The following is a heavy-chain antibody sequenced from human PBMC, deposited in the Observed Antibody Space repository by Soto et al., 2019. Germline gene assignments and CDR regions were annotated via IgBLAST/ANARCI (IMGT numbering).Heavy chain of an antibody. D-gene: IGHD3-22*01. CDR2: IKSKTDGGTT. J-gene: IGHJ6*02. CDR3: TTDNYYDSSGSSEYEGMDV. Sequence: GGSLRLSCAASGFTFSNAWMNWVRQAPGKGLEWVGRIKSKTDGGTTDYAAPVKGRFTISRDDSKNTLYLQMNSLKTEDTAVYYCTTDNYYDSSGSSEYEGMDVWGQGTTVTVSS. CDR1: GFTFSNAW. V-gene: IGHV3-15*07.